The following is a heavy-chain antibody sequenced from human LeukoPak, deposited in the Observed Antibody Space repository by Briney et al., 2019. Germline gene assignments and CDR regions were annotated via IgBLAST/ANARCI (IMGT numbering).Heavy chain of an antibody. CDR2: IYPGDSDT. D-gene: IGHD3-10*01. J-gene: IGHJ4*02. CDR3: ARQHGSGSYYSRAIDY. Sequence: GESLKISCQVSGYIFTDYWIGWVRQMPGKGLEWMGIIYPGDSDTRYSPSFQGQVTISADKSISTAYLQWSSLKASDTAMYYCARQHGSGSYYSRAIDYWGQGTLVTVSS. V-gene: IGHV5-51*01. CDR1: GYIFTDYW.